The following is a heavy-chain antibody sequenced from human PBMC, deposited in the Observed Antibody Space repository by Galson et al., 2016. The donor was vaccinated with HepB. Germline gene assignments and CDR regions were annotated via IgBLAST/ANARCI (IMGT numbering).Heavy chain of an antibody. V-gene: IGHV4-39*01. Sequence: SFSNYAMSWIRQPPGKGLEWIGHISYSDRSYDNPSLKSRVTISLDTSKNQFSLKLTSVIAADTAVYYCARTPRYFDWLPYGVDVWGQGTTVIVSS. D-gene: IGHD3-9*01. CDR1: SFSNYA. CDR2: ISYSDRS. CDR3: ARTPRYFDWLPYGVDV. J-gene: IGHJ6*02.